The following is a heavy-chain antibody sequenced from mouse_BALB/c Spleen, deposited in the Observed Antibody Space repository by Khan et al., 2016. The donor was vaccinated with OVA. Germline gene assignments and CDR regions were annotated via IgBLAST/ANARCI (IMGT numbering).Heavy chain of an antibody. Sequence: QVQLKQSGPGLVAPSQSLSITCTISGFSLTNYGVHWVRQPPGKGLEWLVVIWSDGSTTYNSALKSRLTISKDNSDSQVFLKMNSRQTDDTAMYFCSRQPYYHYNIMDYWGQGTSVTVSS. V-gene: IGHV2-6-1*01. CDR3: SRQPYYHYNIMDY. CDR2: IWSDGST. D-gene: IGHD2-10*01. CDR1: GFSLTNYG. J-gene: IGHJ4*01.